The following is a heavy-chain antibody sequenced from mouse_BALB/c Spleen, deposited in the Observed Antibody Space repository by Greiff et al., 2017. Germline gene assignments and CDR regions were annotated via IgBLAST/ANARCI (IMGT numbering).Heavy chain of an antibody. J-gene: IGHJ3*01. CDR2: ISSGGSYT. Sequence: EVHLVESGGDLVKPGGSLKLSCAASGFTFSSYGMSWVRQTPDKRLEWVATISSGGSYTYYPDSVKGRFTISRDNAKNTLYLQMSSLKSEDTAMYYCARSTATSWFAYWGQGTLVTVSA. V-gene: IGHV5-6*01. CDR1: GFTFSSYG. CDR3: ARSTATSWFAY. D-gene: IGHD1-2*01.